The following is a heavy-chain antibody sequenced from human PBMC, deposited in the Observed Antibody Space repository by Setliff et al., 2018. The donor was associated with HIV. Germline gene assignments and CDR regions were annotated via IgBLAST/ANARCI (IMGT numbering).Heavy chain of an antibody. V-gene: IGHV4-39*02. CDR1: GGSLSGTNYY. CDR2: MYYPGSDTT. Sequence: KTSETLSLTCTVSGGSLSGTNYYWGWIRRPPGKGLEWIASMYYPGSDTTYYNPSLKSRVTISVDMSKNQFSLKLNSVSAADTAVYFCARDTAFLKEGTEYWGQGTLVTVSS. J-gene: IGHJ4*02. CDR3: ARDTAFLKEGTEY. D-gene: IGHD5-18*01.